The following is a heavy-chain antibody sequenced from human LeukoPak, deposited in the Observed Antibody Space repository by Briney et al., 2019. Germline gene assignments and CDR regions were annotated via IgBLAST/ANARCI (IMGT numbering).Heavy chain of an antibody. Sequence: SETLSLTCTVSGGSISSYHWSWIRQPPGKGLEWIGYIYYSGSTNYNPSLKSRVTISVDTSKNQFSLKLSSVTAADTAVYYCARGEQWLYYVDFWGQGTLVTVSS. CDR2: IYYSGST. V-gene: IGHV4-59*01. D-gene: IGHD6-19*01. CDR3: ARGEQWLYYVDF. CDR1: GGSISSYH. J-gene: IGHJ4*02.